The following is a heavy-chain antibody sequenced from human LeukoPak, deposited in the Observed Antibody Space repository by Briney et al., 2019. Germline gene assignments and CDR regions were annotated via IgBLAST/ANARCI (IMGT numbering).Heavy chain of an antibody. J-gene: IGHJ6*02. D-gene: IGHD1-26*01. CDR3: ATNPSGYYYYYGMDV. V-gene: IGHV4-59*12. CDR2: IYYSGST. Sequence: SETLSLTCTVSGGSISSYYWSWIRQPPGKGLEWIGYIYYSGSTNYNPSLKSRVTISVDTSKNQFSLKLSSVTAADTAVYYCATNPSGYYYYYGMDVWGQGTTVTVSS. CDR1: GGSISSYY.